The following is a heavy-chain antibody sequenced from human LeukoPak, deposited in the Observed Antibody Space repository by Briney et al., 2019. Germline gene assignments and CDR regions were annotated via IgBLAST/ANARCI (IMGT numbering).Heavy chain of an antibody. J-gene: IGHJ4*02. V-gene: IGHV1-69*06. CDR1: GGTFSSYA. CDR3: ASSLDDSSGYYYDY. D-gene: IGHD3-22*01. Sequence: SVKVSCKASGGTFSSYAISWVRQAPGQGLEWMGGIIPIFGTANYAQKFQGRVTITADKSTSTACMELSSLRSEDTAVYYCASSLDDSSGYYYDYWGREPWSPSPQ. CDR2: IIPIFGTA.